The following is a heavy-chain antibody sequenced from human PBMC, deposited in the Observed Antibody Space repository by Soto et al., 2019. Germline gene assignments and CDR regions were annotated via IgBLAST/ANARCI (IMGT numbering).Heavy chain of an antibody. CDR2: INPSGGST. Sequence: ASVKVSCKASGYTFTSYYMHWVRQAPGQGLEWMGIINPSGGSTSYAQKFQGRVTMTRDTSTSTVYMELSSLRSEDTAVYYCATGCYDILTGYYINYYYMGVWGKGTTVIVSS. D-gene: IGHD3-9*01. J-gene: IGHJ6*03. V-gene: IGHV1-46*03. CDR1: GYTFTSYY. CDR3: ATGCYDILTGYYINYYYMGV.